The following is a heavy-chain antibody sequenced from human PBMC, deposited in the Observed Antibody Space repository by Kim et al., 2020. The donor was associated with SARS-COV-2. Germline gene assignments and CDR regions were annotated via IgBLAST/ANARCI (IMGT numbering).Heavy chain of an antibody. CDR3: ARGVGANYYGSGRNWFDP. J-gene: IGHJ5*02. CDR2: INPSGGST. D-gene: IGHD3-10*01. Sequence: ASLKVSCKASGYTFTSYYMHWVRQAPGQGLEWMGIINPSGGSTSYAQKFQGRVTMTRDTYTSTVYMELSSLRSEDTAVYYCARGVGANYYGSGRNWFDPWGQGTLVTVSS. V-gene: IGHV1-46*01. CDR1: GYTFTSYY.